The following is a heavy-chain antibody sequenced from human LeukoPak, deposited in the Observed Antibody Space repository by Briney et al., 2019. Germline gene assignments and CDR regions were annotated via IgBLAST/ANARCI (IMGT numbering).Heavy chain of an antibody. J-gene: IGHJ4*02. D-gene: IGHD3/OR15-3a*01. V-gene: IGHV3-43*01. CDR3: AKDNFGTIDY. CDR2: FSWDGINT. Sequence: GGSLRLSCAASGFSFAGYTMHWVRQAPGKGLEWVSLFSWDGINTYYADSVKGRFTISRDNSKNSLYLQMNSLRTDDTALYYCAKDNFGTIDYWGQGTLVTVSS. CDR1: GFSFAGYT.